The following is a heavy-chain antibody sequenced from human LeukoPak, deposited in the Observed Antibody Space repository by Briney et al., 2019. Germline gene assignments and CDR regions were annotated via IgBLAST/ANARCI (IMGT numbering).Heavy chain of an antibody. CDR2: IFYSGST. CDR1: GGSISPYS. Sequence: SETLSLTCTVSGGSISPYSWSWIRQPPGKGLEWIGYIFYSGSTNYNPSLKSRVTISVATSKNEFYLELSSVTAADTAVYYCARDYHDTSGDNYVGGYYYMDAWGKGTTVTVSS. CDR3: ARDYHDTSGDNYVGGYYYMDA. V-gene: IGHV4-59*08. D-gene: IGHD3-22*01. J-gene: IGHJ6*03.